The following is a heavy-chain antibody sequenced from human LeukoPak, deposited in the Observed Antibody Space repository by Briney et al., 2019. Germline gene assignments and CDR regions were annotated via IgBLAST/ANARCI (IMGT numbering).Heavy chain of an antibody. J-gene: IGHJ5*02. CDR2: ISGGGGST. D-gene: IGHD4-17*01. Sequence: GSLRLSCAASGFTFSSYAMSWVRQAPGKGLEWVSAISGGGGSTYYADSVKGRFTISRDNSKNTLYLQMNSLRAEDTAVYYCAKTEMTTTWFDPWGQGTLVTVSS. CDR1: GFTFSSYA. V-gene: IGHV3-23*01. CDR3: AKTEMTTTWFDP.